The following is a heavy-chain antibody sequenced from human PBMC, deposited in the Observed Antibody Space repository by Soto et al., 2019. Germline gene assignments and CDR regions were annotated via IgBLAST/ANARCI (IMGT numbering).Heavy chain of an antibody. D-gene: IGHD4-17*01. CDR1: GYTFTSYV. CDR2: ISAYNGNT. J-gene: IGHJ6*02. CDR3: ARESGYGDSYYYYYDMDV. V-gene: IGHV1-18*01. Sequence: ASVKVSCKASGYTFTSYVISWVRQAPGQGLEWMGWISAYNGNTNYAQKLQGRVTMTTDTSTSTAYMELRSLRSDDTAVYYCARESGYGDSYYYYYDMDVWGQGTTVTVSS.